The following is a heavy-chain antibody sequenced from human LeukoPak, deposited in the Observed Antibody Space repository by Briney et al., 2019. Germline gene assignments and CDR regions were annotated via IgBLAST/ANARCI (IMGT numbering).Heavy chain of an antibody. CDR2: IIPIFGTA. Sequence: SVKVSCKASGGTFSSYAISWVRQALGQGLEWMGGIIPIFGTANYAQKFQSRVTITADESTCTAYMELSSLRSEDTAVYDCARAGHLYYMDVWGKGTAVTVSS. D-gene: IGHD3-3*02. CDR1: GGTFSSYA. V-gene: IGHV1-69*01. CDR3: ARAGHLYYMDV. J-gene: IGHJ6*03.